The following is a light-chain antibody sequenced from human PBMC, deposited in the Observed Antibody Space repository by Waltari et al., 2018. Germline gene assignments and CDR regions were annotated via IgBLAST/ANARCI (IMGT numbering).Light chain of an antibody. CDR1: SSDVGGYNY. Sequence: QSALTQPASVSGSPGQSITISCTGTSSDVGGYNYASWYQQPPGKVPKLVIYDVNKRPSGVSFRFSGSKSDNTASLTISGLQAEDEADYFCCSDGGSTCHVVFGGGTKVTVL. V-gene: IGLV2-23*02. CDR3: CSDGGSTCHVV. CDR2: DVN. J-gene: IGLJ2*01.